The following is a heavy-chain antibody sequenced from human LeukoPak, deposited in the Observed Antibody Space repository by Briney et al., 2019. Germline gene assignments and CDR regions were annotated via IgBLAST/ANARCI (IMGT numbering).Heavy chain of an antibody. J-gene: IGHJ6*02. V-gene: IGHV4-31*03. D-gene: IGHD4-11*01. CDR3: ARGETVTTVHQYYYYGMDV. CDR2: IYYSGST. CDR1: GGSISSGGYY. Sequence: PSETLSLICTVSGGSISSGGYYWSWIRQHPGKGLEWIGYIYYSGSTYYNPSLKSRVTISVDTSKNQFSLKLSSVTAADTAVYYCARGETVTTVHQYYYYGMDVWGQGTTVTVSS.